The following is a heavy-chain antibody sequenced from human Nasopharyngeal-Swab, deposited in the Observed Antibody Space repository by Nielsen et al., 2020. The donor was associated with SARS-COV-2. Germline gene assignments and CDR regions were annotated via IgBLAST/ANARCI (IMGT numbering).Heavy chain of an antibody. CDR3: ARGMWFRELSTTFYYYGMDV. CDR2: ISSNGGST. D-gene: IGHD3-10*01. V-gene: IGHV3-64*04. CDR1: GFTFSSYA. Sequence: ESLKISCSASGFTFSSYAMHWVRQAPGKGLEYVSAISSNGGSTYYADSVKGRFTISRDNAKNSLYLQMNSLRAEDTAVYYCARGMWFRELSTTFYYYGMDVWGQGTTVTVSS. J-gene: IGHJ6*02.